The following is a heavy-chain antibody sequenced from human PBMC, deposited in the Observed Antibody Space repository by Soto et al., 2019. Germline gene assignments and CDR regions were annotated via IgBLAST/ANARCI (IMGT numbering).Heavy chain of an antibody. CDR1: GFTFSTYG. V-gene: IGHV3-21*01. Sequence: GGSLRLSCTVSGFTFSTYGMSWVRQAPGKGLEWVSSISSSSSYRDYAGSVKGRFTISRDNAKNSLYLQMNSLRAEDTAVYYCARAISVEPDPPPGYWGQGTQVTVSS. CDR3: ARAISVEPDPPPGY. J-gene: IGHJ4*02. CDR2: ISSSSSYR. D-gene: IGHD2-15*01.